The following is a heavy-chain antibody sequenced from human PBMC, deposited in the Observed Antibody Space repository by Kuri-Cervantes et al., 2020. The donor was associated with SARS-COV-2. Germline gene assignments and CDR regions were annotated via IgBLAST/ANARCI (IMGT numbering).Heavy chain of an antibody. CDR1: GGSFSGYY. V-gene: IGHV4-34*01. Sequence: SQTLSLTCAVYGGSFSGYYWSWIRQPPGKGLEWIGEIHHSGSTNYNPSLKSRVTISVDTSKNQFSLKLSSVTAADTAVYYCARGRRYSLPGGLDYWGQGTLVTVSS. J-gene: IGHJ4*02. CDR2: IHHSGST. D-gene: IGHD3-9*01. CDR3: ARGRRYSLPGGLDY.